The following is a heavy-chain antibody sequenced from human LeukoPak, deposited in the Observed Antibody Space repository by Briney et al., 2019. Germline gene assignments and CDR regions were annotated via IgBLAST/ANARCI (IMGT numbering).Heavy chain of an antibody. CDR3: APDMVRGFNRDFDC. CDR2: ISGSGGST. D-gene: IGHD3-10*01. V-gene: IGHV3-23*01. J-gene: IGHJ4*02. Sequence: GGSLRLSCAASGFTLSSYAMSWVRQAPGKGLEWVSGISGSGGSTYHADSVKGRFTLSRENSKHMLNLQMNSQRDEDKAVYYCAPDMVRGFNRDFDCWGQGTLVTVSS. CDR1: GFTLSSYA.